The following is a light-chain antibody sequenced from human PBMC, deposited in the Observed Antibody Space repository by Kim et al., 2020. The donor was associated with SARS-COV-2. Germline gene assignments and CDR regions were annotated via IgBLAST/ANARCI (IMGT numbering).Light chain of an antibody. V-gene: IGLV4-69*01. CDR3: QTWGTGIVV. CDR2: LNSDGSH. Sequence: ASVKFTCTLSSGHSNYAIAWHQQQPEKGPRFLMKLNSDGSHYKGDGIPDRFSGSSSGAERYLTISSLQSEDEADYYCQTWGTGIVVFGGGTQLTVL. J-gene: IGLJ2*01. CDR1: SGHSNYA.